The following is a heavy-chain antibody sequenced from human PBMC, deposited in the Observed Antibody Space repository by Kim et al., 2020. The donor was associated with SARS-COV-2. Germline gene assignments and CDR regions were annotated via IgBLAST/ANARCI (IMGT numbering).Heavy chain of an antibody. Sequence: SVKVSCKASGGTFSSYAISWVRQAPGQGLEWMGGIIPIFGTANYAQKFQGRVTITADESTSTAYMELSSLRSEDTAVYYCASSPYYYDSSGYYYFDYWGQGTLVTVSS. D-gene: IGHD3-22*01. CDR1: GGTFSSYA. CDR3: ASSPYYYDSSGYYYFDY. V-gene: IGHV1-69*13. J-gene: IGHJ4*02. CDR2: IIPIFGTA.